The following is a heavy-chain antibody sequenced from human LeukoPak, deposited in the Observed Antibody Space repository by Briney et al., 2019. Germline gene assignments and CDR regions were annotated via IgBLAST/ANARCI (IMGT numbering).Heavy chain of an antibody. Sequence: GGSLRLSCAASGFTFSSYSMNWVRQAPGKGLEWVSYISSSSSTIYYADSVKGRFTISRDNAKNSLYLQMNSLRAEDTAVYYCARDDTLSTLRSWGQGTLVTVSS. J-gene: IGHJ4*02. CDR1: GFTFSSYS. CDR3: ARDDTLSTLRS. D-gene: IGHD3-3*01. CDR2: ISSSSSTI. V-gene: IGHV3-48*01.